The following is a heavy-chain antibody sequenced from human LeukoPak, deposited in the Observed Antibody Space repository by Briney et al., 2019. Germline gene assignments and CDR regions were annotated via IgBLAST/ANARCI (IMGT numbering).Heavy chain of an antibody. Sequence: QSGGSLRLSCAASGFTVSSNYMSWVRQAPGKGLEWVAVISYDGSNKYYADSVKGRFTISRDNSKNTLYLQMNSLRAEDTAVYYCAKGRRDYYDSSGYYYYFDYWGQGTLVTVSS. CDR2: ISYDGSNK. CDR1: GFTVSSNY. CDR3: AKGRRDYYDSSGYYYYFDY. J-gene: IGHJ4*02. V-gene: IGHV3-30*18. D-gene: IGHD3-22*01.